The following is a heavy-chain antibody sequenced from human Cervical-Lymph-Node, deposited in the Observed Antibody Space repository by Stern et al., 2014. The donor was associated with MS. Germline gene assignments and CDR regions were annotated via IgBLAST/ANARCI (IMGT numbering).Heavy chain of an antibody. CDR1: GFTVSRDY. CDR3: ARDTSSPERSDW. J-gene: IGHJ4*02. Sequence: EVQLEESGGGVIQPGGSLRLSCTASGFTVSRDYMTWVRQAPGKGLEWVSLITNVGSTIYTDSVKGRFTISRDDSKNTVYLHMTSLRAEDTAMYYCARDTSSPERSDWWGQGTLVTVSS. V-gene: IGHV3-53*01. D-gene: IGHD1-1*01. CDR2: ITNVGST.